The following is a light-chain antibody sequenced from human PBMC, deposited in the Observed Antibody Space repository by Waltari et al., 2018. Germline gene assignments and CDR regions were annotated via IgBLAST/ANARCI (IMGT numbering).Light chain of an antibody. Sequence: QSVLTQPPSASGAPGQTVTFPCSGSRPNIASNIVSWDQHFPGTAPKLLIYSNNQRPSGVPDRFFASKSGTSASLVISGLQSEDEADYYCASWDDTLNGFYAFGTGTKVTVV. J-gene: IGLJ1*01. CDR1: RPNIASNI. CDR3: ASWDDTLNGFYA. V-gene: IGLV1-44*01. CDR2: SNN.